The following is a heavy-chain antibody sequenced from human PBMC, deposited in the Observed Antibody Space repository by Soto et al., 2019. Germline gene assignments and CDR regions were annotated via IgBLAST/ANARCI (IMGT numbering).Heavy chain of an antibody. Sequence: QVQLVQSGAEVKKPGASVKVSCKAFGYTFTSYGISWVRQAPGQGLEWMGWISAYNGNTNYAQKLQGRVTMTTDTSTSTAYMELRSLRSDDTAVYYCARDKMMTTVTTFAFDIWGQGTMVTVSS. D-gene: IGHD4-17*01. V-gene: IGHV1-18*01. CDR1: GYTFTSYG. CDR3: ARDKMMTTVTTFAFDI. J-gene: IGHJ3*02. CDR2: ISAYNGNT.